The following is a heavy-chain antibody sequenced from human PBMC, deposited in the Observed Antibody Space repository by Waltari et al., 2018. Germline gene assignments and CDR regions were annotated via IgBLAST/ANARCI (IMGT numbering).Heavy chain of an antibody. J-gene: IGHJ4*02. CDR1: GGSISGRSLY. CDR3: ARIIKGVIYVDY. D-gene: IGHD3-10*01. V-gene: IGHV4-39*01. Sequence: QLQLQESGPGLVKPSATLSLTCSVSGGSISGRSLYWGWIRQSPGKGREWIGFIHTSGSTFYNPSLQSRVTISVDTAKNQFSLSLTSMTAADTAVYYCARIIKGVIYVDYWGPGTLVSVSS. CDR2: IHTSGST.